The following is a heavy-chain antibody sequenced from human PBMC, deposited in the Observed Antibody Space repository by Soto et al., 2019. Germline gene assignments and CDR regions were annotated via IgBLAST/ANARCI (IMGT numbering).Heavy chain of an antibody. D-gene: IGHD3-22*01. V-gene: IGHV4-31*03. CDR3: ARIKLYYCDYSY. CDR1: GGSISSGGYY. J-gene: IGHJ4*02. Sequence: QVQLQESGPGLVKPSQTLSLTCTVSGGSISSGGYYWSWIRQDPGKCLEWIGYIYYSGSTYYNPSLKCRVTISVDTSKNQFSLKLSSVTAADTAVYYCARIKLYYCDYSYWGQGTLVTVSS. CDR2: IYYSGST.